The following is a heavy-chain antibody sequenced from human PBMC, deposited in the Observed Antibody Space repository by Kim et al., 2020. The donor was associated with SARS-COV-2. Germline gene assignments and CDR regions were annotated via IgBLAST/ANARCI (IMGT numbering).Heavy chain of an antibody. CDR1: EYTFTNYY. CDR2: INPSGGAT. V-gene: IGHV1-46*01. CDR3: VREPAGLYYFDY. Sequence: ASVKVSCKASEYTFTNYYIHWVRQAPGQGLEWMGIINPSGGATTYAQKFQGRVTMTRDTSTSTVYMELGSLRSEDTAVYYCVREPAGLYYFDYWGQGTLVTVSS. D-gene: IGHD2-2*01. J-gene: IGHJ4*02.